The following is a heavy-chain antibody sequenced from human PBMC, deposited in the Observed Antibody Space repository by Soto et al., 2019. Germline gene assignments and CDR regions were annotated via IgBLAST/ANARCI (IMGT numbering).Heavy chain of an antibody. Sequence: QVQLVHSGAEVKKPGASVKVSCKASGYTFTSYAIHWVRQAPGQRLEWMGWINAGNGNTKYSQKFQDRVTITRDTSASTAYMELSSLSSEDTAVYYCARDLGGWPDYWGQGTLVTVSS. D-gene: IGHD6-19*01. V-gene: IGHV1-3*01. J-gene: IGHJ4*02. CDR1: GYTFTSYA. CDR2: INAGNGNT. CDR3: ARDLGGWPDY.